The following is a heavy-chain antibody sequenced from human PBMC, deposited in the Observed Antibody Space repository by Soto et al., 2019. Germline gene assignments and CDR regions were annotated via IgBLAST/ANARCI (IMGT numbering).Heavy chain of an antibody. CDR3: ARYSSGWYDGEQNWFDP. J-gene: IGHJ5*02. V-gene: IGHV5-51*01. Sequence: GESLKISCKGSGYSFTSYWIGWVRQMPGKGLEWMGIIYPGDSDTRYSPSFQGQVTISADKSISTAYLQWSSLKASDTAMYYCARYSSGWYDGEQNWFDPWGQGTLVTVSS. D-gene: IGHD6-19*01. CDR1: GYSFTSYW. CDR2: IYPGDSDT.